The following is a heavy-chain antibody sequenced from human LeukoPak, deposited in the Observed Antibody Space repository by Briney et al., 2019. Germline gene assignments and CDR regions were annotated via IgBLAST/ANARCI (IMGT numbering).Heavy chain of an antibody. CDR2: IYYSGST. J-gene: IGHJ4*02. Sequence: NPSETLSLTCTVSGGSISSYYWSWIRQPPGKGLEWIGYIYYSGSTNYNPSLKSRVTISEDTSKNQFSLNLSSVTAADTAVYYCARVGYSYGRHDLAYWGQGTLVTVSS. CDR3: ARVGYSYGRHDLAY. D-gene: IGHD5-18*01. V-gene: IGHV4-59*01. CDR1: GGSISSYY.